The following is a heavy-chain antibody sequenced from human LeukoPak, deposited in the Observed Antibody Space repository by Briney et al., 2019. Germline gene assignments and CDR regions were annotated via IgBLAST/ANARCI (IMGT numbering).Heavy chain of an antibody. CDR1: GFTFTTYA. V-gene: IGHV3-48*03. CDR2: ISSSGNII. CDR3: ARDWYFDY. Sequence: GGSLRLSCAASGFTFTTYAMNWVRQSPGKGLEWVSYISSSGNIIYYADSLKGRFTISRDNAKNSLYLQMNSLRAEDTAVYYCARDWYFDYWGQGTLVTVSS. J-gene: IGHJ4*02.